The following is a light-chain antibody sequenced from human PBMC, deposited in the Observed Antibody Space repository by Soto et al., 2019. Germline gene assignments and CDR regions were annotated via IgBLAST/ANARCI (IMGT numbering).Light chain of an antibody. Sequence: ILMTQSPATLSVSPGERATLSCRASQSVSNNLAWYQQKPGQAPRRLVYDAPTRAPGIPARFSGSWSETEFTRTRIGLQSEDFAVYYCQQYHNWPSWTGGQGTKVEIK. J-gene: IGKJ1*01. CDR3: QQYHNWPSWT. CDR1: QSVSNN. V-gene: IGKV3-15*01. CDR2: DAP.